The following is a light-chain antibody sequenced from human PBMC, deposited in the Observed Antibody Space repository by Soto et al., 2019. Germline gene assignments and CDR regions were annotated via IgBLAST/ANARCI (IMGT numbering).Light chain of an antibody. J-gene: IGLJ2*01. V-gene: IGLV1-51*01. CDR2: DTN. Sequence: QSVLTQPPSVSAAPGQTVTISCSGNSSNIGNNYVSWYQQFPGTAPKLLLYDTNKRPSRIPDPFSGSKSATSGTLGTTGLQSWDADDYYCGTWESSLSGGGIFGIFGGGTKLTVL. CDR3: GTWESSLSGGGIFGI. CDR1: SSNIGNNY.